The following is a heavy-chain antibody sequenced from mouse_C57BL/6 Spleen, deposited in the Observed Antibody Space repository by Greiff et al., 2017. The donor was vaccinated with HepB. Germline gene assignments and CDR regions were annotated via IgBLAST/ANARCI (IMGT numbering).Heavy chain of an antibody. J-gene: IGHJ1*03. CDR3: AVRALLITTVEDWGYFDV. V-gene: IGHV2-2*01. CDR2: IWSGGST. D-gene: IGHD1-1*01. CDR1: GFSLTSYG. Sequence: QVQLQQSGPGLVQPSQSLSITCTVSGFSLTSYGVHWVRQSPGKGLEWLGVIWSGGSTDYNAAFISRLSISKDNSKSQVFFKMNSLQADDTAIYYCAVRALLITTVEDWGYFDVWGTGTTVTVSS.